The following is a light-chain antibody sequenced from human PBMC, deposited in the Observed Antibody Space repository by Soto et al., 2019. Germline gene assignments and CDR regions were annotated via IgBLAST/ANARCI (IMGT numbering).Light chain of an antibody. V-gene: IGKV3-15*01. Sequence: EIVMTQSPATLSVSPGEGATLSCRASQSVSSKLAWYQQKPGQATRLLLYGASTRDNGIPARLSGSGSGTEFTLIISSLQSEDSAVYYCQQYKSWLWKFGQGTKVDIK. CDR2: GAS. CDR3: QQYKSWLWK. CDR1: QSVSSK. J-gene: IGKJ1*01.